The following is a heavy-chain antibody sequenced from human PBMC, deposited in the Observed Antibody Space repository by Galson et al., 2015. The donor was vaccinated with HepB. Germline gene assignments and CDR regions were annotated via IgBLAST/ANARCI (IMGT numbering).Heavy chain of an antibody. CDR1: GGTFSSYT. J-gene: IGHJ4*02. CDR3: VREGGGYYVWGSYDY. D-gene: IGHD3-16*01. Sequence: CKASGGTFSSYTISWVRQAPGQGLEWMGRIIPILGIANYAQKFQGRVTITADKPTSTAYMELSSLRSEDTAVYYCVREGGGYYVWGSYDYWGQGTLVTVSS. CDR2: IIPILGIA. V-gene: IGHV1-69*04.